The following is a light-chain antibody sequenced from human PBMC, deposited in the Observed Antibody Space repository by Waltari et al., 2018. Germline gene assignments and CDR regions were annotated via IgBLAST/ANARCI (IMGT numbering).Light chain of an antibody. CDR2: AAS. V-gene: IGKV1-39*01. Sequence: DIQMTQSPSSLSASVGDRVTITCRASQSISDYLNWYQQKPGKASKLLIYAASNLESGVPSRFSGSGSGTDFTLTISSLQPEDVATYYCQKYNSATPRTFGQGTKVEIK. J-gene: IGKJ1*01. CDR3: QKYNSATPRT. CDR1: QSISDY.